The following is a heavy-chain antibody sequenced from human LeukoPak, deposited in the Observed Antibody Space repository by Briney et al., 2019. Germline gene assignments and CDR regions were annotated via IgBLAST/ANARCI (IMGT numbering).Heavy chain of an antibody. Sequence: SETLSLTCTASGGSMSPFYWSWIRQSPGKGLEWIGSIYCSGGTNYNPSLKSRVTISVDTSKNQFSLELSSVSAADTAVYYCAVNSTIHTFDIWGQGTMVTVSS. D-gene: IGHD3-9*01. V-gene: IGHV4-59*08. J-gene: IGHJ3*02. CDR3: AVNSTIHTFDI. CDR2: IYCSGGT. CDR1: GGSMSPFY.